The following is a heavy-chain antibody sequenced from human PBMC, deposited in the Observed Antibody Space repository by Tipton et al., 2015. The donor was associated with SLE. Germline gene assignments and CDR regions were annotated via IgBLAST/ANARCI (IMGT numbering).Heavy chain of an antibody. V-gene: IGHV3-11*04. CDR2: ISQGGSA. J-gene: IGHJ4*02. CDR1: GFSLRDYY. CDR3: TKGTPNSWYLPTYVDS. Sequence: SLRLSCAVSGFSLRDYYMSWIRQAPGQGLEWVSYISQGGSAYSADSVKGRFTTSRDNAKNLLYLQMNSLRTEDTAVYYCTKGTPNSWYLPTYVDSWGQGTLVTVSS. D-gene: IGHD6-13*01.